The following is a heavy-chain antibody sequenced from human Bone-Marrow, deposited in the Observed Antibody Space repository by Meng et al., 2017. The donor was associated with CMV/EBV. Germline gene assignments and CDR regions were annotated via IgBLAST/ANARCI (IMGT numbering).Heavy chain of an antibody. J-gene: IGHJ4*02. CDR1: GFTFSRYE. V-gene: IGHV3-30-3*01. CDR2: ISYDGSNK. CDR3: GQSSTSQGPFDY. D-gene: IGHD2-2*01. Sequence: GGSLRLSCAASGFTFSRYEMNWVRQAPGKRLEWVAVISYDGSNKYYADSVKGRFTISRDNSKNTLYLQMNSLRAEDTAVYYCGQSSTSQGPFDYWGQRTLVTFSS.